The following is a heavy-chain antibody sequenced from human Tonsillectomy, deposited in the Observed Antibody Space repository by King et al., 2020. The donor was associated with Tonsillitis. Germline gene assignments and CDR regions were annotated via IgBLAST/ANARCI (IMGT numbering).Heavy chain of an antibody. V-gene: IGHV3-23*04. D-gene: IGHD3-22*01. CDR2: ISGSGDST. J-gene: IGHJ4*02. CDR1: GFTFSHYA. CDR3: AKPYDSSGYYYWYYFDY. Sequence: VQLVESGGGLVQPGGSLRLSCAASGFTFSHYAMSWVRQAPGKGLEWVSAISGSGDSTYYADSVKGRLTISRDNSKNTLYLLMNNLRADDTAVYYCAKPYDSSGYYYWYYFDYWGQGTLVTVSS.